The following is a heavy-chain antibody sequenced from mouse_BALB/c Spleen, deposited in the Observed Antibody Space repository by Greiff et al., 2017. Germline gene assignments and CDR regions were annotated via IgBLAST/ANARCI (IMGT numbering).Heavy chain of an antibody. D-gene: IGHD2-3*01. CDR1: GYSFTSYY. V-gene: IGHV1S135*01. CDR3: ARVPDGPFDY. Sequence: EVQLQQSGPELMKPGASVKISCKASGYSFTSYYMHWVKQSHGKSLEWIGYIDPFNGGTSYNQKFKGKATLTVDKSSSTAYMHLSSLTSEDSAVYYCARVPDGPFDYWGQGTTLTVSS. CDR2: IDPFNGGT. J-gene: IGHJ2*01.